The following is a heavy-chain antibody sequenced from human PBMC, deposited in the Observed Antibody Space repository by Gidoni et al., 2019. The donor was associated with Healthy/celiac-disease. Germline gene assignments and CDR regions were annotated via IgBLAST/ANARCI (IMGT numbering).Heavy chain of an antibody. D-gene: IGHD2-21*02. J-gene: IGHJ6*02. CDR2: INPSGGST. V-gene: IGHV1-46*03. CDR1: GYTFTSYY. CDR3: ARGDSSAYPAYYYDYGMDV. Sequence: QVQLVQSGAEVKKPGASVKVSCKASGYTFTSYYMQWMRQAPGQGLEWRGIINPSGGSTSYAQKFQGRVTMNRDTATSTGYMELSSLRSEDTAVYYCARGDSSAYPAYYYDYGMDVWGQGTTVTVSS.